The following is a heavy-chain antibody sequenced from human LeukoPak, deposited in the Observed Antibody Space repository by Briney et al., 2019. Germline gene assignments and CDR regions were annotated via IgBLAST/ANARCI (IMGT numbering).Heavy chain of an antibody. CDR1: GFTFSSYS. CDR3: ARTLESSGFVY. V-gene: IGHV3-7*01. CDR2: IKQDGSEK. Sequence: GGSLRLSCAASGFTFSSYSMNWVRQAPGRGLEWVANIKQDGSEKYYVDSAKGRFTIARANAKNSLYLQMNSLRPEDTAVYYCARTLESSGFVYRGQGTLVTVSS. J-gene: IGHJ4*02. D-gene: IGHD6-25*01.